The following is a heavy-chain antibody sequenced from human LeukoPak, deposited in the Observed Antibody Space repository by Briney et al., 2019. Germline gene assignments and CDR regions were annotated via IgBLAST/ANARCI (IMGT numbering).Heavy chain of an antibody. CDR1: GGSISSYY. V-gene: IGHV4-4*07. CDR3: ARDFGSGWYLDAFDI. CDR2: IYTSGST. J-gene: IGHJ3*02. D-gene: IGHD6-19*01. Sequence: SETLSLTCTVSGGSISSYYWSWIRQPAGKGLEWIGRIYTSGSTNYNPSLKSRVTMSVDTSKNQFSLKLSSVTAADTAVYYCARDFGSGWYLDAFDIWGQGTMVTVSS.